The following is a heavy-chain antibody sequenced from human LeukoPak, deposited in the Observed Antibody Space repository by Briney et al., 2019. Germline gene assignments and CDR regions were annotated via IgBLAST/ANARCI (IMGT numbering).Heavy chain of an antibody. Sequence: SVKVSCKASGSTFSSYAISWVRQAPGQGLEWMGGIIPIFGTANYAQKFQGRVTITADESTSTAYMELSSLRFEDTAVYYCARDSPSLTGTTLNWFDPWGQGTLVTVSS. CDR3: ARDSPSLTGTTLNWFDP. CDR1: GSTFSSYA. D-gene: IGHD1-7*01. CDR2: IIPIFGTA. V-gene: IGHV1-69*01. J-gene: IGHJ5*02.